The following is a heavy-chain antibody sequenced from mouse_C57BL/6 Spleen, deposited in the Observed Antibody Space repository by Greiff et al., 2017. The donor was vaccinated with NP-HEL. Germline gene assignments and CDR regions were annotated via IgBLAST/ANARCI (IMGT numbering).Heavy chain of an antibody. Sequence: QVQLKQSGAELARPGASVKMSCKASGYTFTSYTMHWVKQRPGQGLEWIGYINPSSGYTKYNQKFKDKATLTADKSSSTAYMQLSSLTSEDSAVYYCARPLGYGSSYAMDYWGQGTSVTVSS. J-gene: IGHJ4*01. V-gene: IGHV1-4*01. CDR2: INPSSGYT. CDR3: ARPLGYGSSYAMDY. CDR1: GYTFTSYT. D-gene: IGHD1-1*01.